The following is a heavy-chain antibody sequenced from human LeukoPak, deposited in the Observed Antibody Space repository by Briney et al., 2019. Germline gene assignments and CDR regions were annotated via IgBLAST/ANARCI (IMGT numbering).Heavy chain of an antibody. CDR1: GGSISTYY. CDR3: ARLGSYGYIDY. D-gene: IGHD3-16*01. Sequence: PSETLSLTCTVSGGSISTYYWSWIRQPPGKGLEWIGSIYYSGSTYYNPSLKSRVTISVDTSKNQFSLKLSSVTAADTAVYYCARLGSYGYIDYWGQGTLVTVSS. V-gene: IGHV4-59*05. CDR2: IYYSGST. J-gene: IGHJ4*02.